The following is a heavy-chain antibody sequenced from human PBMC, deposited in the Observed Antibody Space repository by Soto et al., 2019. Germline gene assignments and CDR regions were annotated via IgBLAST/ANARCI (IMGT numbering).Heavy chain of an antibody. CDR2: INHSGST. J-gene: IGHJ4*02. V-gene: IGHV4-34*01. CDR3: ARDYCSGTTCYEFDY. CDR1: GGSFSGYY. Sequence: PSETLSLTCAVYGGSFSGYYWNWIRQPPGKGLEWIGEINHSGSTNYNPSLKSRVTISVDTSKNQFSLKLSSVTAADTAVYYCARDYCSGTTCYEFDYWGQGTQVTAPQ. D-gene: IGHD2-2*01.